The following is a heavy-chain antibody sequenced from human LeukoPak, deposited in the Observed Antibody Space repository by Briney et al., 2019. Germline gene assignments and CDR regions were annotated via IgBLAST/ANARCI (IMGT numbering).Heavy chain of an antibody. J-gene: IGHJ4*02. D-gene: IGHD4-17*01. CDR3: ARDEVTTPRD. V-gene: IGHV3-33*01. Sequence: PGRSLRLSCAASGFTFSSYGMHWVRQAPGKGLEWMAVMWYDGSNKYYADSVKGRFTISRDNSKNTLYLQMHSLRAEDTAVYYCARDEVTTPRDWGQGTLVTVSS. CDR2: MWYDGSNK. CDR1: GFTFSSYG.